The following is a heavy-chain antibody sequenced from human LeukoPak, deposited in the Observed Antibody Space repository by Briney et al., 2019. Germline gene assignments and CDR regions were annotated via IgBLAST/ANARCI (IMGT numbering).Heavy chain of an antibody. CDR2: IIPIFGTA. V-gene: IGHV1-69*06. CDR1: GGTFSSYA. J-gene: IGHJ6*04. D-gene: IGHD2-2*01. Sequence: SVKVSCKASGGTFSSYAISWVRQAPGQGLEWMGGIIPIFGTANYAQKFQGRVTITADKSTSTAYMELSSLRSEDTAVYYRARVPRDSTSRKSGRGGMDVWGKGTTVTVSS. CDR3: ARVPRDSTSRKSGRGGMDV.